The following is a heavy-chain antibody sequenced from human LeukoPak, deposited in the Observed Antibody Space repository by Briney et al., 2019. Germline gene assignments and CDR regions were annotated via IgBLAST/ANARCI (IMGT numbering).Heavy chain of an antibody. D-gene: IGHD3-22*01. CDR3: ARETITMIVVAFDY. Sequence: SETLSLTCTVSGGSISSYYWSWIRQPAGKGLEWIGRIYTSGSTNYNPSLKSRVTMSVDTSKNQFSLKLSSVTAADTAVYYCARETITMIVVAFDYWGQGTLVTVSS. CDR1: GGSISSYY. V-gene: IGHV4-4*07. CDR2: IYTSGST. J-gene: IGHJ4*02.